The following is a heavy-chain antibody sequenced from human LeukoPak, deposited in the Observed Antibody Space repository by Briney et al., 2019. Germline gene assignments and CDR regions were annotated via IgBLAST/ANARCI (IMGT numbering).Heavy chain of an antibody. J-gene: IGHJ4*02. CDR3: ARRYCSSNSCYYFDY. V-gene: IGHV1-2*02. CDR2: INPSSGAT. CDR1: GFTFTAYY. Sequence: ASVTLSCKASGFTFTAYYMHWVRQAPGQGLEWMGWINPSSGATNYAQNFQGRVTMTRDTPVSTAYMEMSGLRSDDTAVYYCARRYCSSNSCYYFDYWGQGTLVTVPS. D-gene: IGHD2-2*01.